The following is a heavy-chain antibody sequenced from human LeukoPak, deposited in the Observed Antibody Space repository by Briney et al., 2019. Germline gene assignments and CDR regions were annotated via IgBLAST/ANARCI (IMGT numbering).Heavy chain of an antibody. CDR1: GFTFSSYA. CDR3: AKSIVAVAGTDY. D-gene: IGHD6-19*01. V-gene: IGHV3-23*01. Sequence: SGGSLRLSCAASGFTFSSYAMSWVRQAPGKGLEWVSAISGSGGSTYYADSVKGRFTISRDNPKNTLYLQMNSLRAEDTAVYYCAKSIVAVAGTDYWGQGTLVTVSS. CDR2: ISGSGGST. J-gene: IGHJ4*02.